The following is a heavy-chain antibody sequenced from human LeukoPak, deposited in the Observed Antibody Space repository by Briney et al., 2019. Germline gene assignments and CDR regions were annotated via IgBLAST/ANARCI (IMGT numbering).Heavy chain of an antibody. CDR2: IKPDGSDK. V-gene: IGHV3-7*03. Sequence: GGSLRLSCAASGFPFITYAMHWVRQAPGKGLEWVANIKPDGSDKYYVDSVKGRFTISRDNAKNSLYLQMNSLRAEDSAVYYCARGFLDYWGQGTLVTVSS. J-gene: IGHJ4*02. D-gene: IGHD3-3*01. CDR3: ARGFLDY. CDR1: GFPFITYA.